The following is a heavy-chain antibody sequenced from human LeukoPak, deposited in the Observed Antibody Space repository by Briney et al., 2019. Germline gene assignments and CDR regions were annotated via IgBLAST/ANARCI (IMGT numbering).Heavy chain of an antibody. Sequence: SETLSLTCTVSGGSFSTYYWSWIRQPPGKGLEWIGYIYYSGNTNYSPSLKSRVTISVDTSKNQFSLSLNSVTAADTAVYYCARTITIRGLIFDYWGQGTLVTVSS. CDR3: ARTITIRGLIFDY. CDR2: IYYSGNT. D-gene: IGHD3-10*01. CDR1: GGSFSTYY. V-gene: IGHV4-59*01. J-gene: IGHJ4*02.